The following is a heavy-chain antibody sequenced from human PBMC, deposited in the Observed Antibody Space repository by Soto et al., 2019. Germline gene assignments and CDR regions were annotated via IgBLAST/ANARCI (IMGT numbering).Heavy chain of an antibody. CDR2: IYYSGST. CDR3: ARSARDDYSNLDP. D-gene: IGHD4-4*01. V-gene: IGHV4-31*03. CDR1: GGSISSGGYY. Sequence: PSETLSLTCTVSGGSISSGGYYWSWIRPHPGKGLEWIGYIYYSGSTYYNPSLKSRVTISVDTSKNQFSLKLSSVTAADTAVYYCARSARDDYSNLDPWGQGTLVTVSS. J-gene: IGHJ5*02.